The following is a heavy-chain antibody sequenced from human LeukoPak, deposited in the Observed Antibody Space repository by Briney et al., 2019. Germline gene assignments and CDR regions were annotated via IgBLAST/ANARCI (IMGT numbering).Heavy chain of an antibody. CDR1: GSSMSSGGYY. D-gene: IGHD5-18*01. J-gene: IGHJ3*02. Sequence: PSETLSLTCTVSGSSMSSGGYYWSWIRQHPGKSLERIGYIYYSGSTYYNPSLKSRVTISVDTSKNQFSLKLSSVTAADTAVYYCARDRDTAMAPGAFDIWGQGTMVTVSS. V-gene: IGHV4-31*03. CDR2: IYYSGST. CDR3: ARDRDTAMAPGAFDI.